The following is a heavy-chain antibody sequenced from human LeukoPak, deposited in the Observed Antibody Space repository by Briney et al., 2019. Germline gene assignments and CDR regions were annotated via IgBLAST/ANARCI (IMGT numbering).Heavy chain of an antibody. D-gene: IGHD3-22*01. Sequence: GGSLRLSCAASGFTVSSNYMNWVRQAPGKGLEWVSIIYSGGNTHYADSVKGRFTISRDNSQNILYLQMNSLRPEDTAVYYCARLLYYYDSSIYQRYFDYWGQGTLVTVSS. CDR2: IYSGGNT. J-gene: IGHJ4*02. V-gene: IGHV3-53*01. CDR3: ARLLYYYDSSIYQRYFDY. CDR1: GFTVSSNY.